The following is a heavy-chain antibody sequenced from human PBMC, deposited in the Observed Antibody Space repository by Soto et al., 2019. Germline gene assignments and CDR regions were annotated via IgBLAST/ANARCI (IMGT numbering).Heavy chain of an antibody. J-gene: IGHJ6*02. D-gene: IGHD2-8*02. CDR1: GFTFNNYD. V-gene: IGHV3-13*01. Sequence: GGSLRLSCTASGFTFNNYDMHWVRQATGKGLEWLSGIGAAGDTYYPGAVNGRFTISRDNARNPSYLQMNSLSAADTAVYYCVRGVLGPGDYYYGMDVWGQGTTVTVSS. CDR2: IGAAGDT. CDR3: VRGVLGPGDYYYGMDV.